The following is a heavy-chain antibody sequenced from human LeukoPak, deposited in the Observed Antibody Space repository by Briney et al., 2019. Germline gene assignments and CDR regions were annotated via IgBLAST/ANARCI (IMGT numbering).Heavy chain of an antibody. CDR1: GYIFTSYF. D-gene: IGHD1-26*01. CDR3: AREKVVGAIPSFDY. CDR2: INPSGGST. J-gene: IGHJ4*02. Sequence: ASVKVSCKASGYIFTSYFMHWVRQAPGQGLEWMGLINPSGGSTRYAQKFQGRVTMTRDMSTSTVYMELSSLRSEDTAVYYCAREKVVGAIPSFDYWGQGTLVTVSS. V-gene: IGHV1-46*01.